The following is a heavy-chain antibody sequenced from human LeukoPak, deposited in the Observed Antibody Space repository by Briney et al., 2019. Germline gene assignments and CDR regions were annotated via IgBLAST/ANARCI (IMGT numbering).Heavy chain of an antibody. Sequence: GGSLRLSCAASGFTFSSYSMNWVRQAPGKGLEWVSSISSSSSYIYYADSVKGRFTISRDNAKNSLYLQMNSLRAEDTAVYYCARILHGSGSYGLDYWGQGTLVTASS. CDR3: ARILHGSGSYGLDY. V-gene: IGHV3-21*01. J-gene: IGHJ4*02. CDR1: GFTFSSYS. D-gene: IGHD3-10*01. CDR2: ISSSSSYI.